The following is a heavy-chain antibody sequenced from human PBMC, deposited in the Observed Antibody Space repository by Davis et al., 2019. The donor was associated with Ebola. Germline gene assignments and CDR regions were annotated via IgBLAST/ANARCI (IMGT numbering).Heavy chain of an antibody. CDR1: GFTFTSYG. Sequence: GESLKISCAASGFTFTSYGMHWVRQAPGKGLEWVAVVSSDGSNKYYADSAKGRFTMSRDNSKNTLNLQMNGLRVEDTAIYYCVKDTSDIWFDIWGQGTMVTVSS. CDR2: VSSDGSNK. CDR3: VKDTSDIWFDI. D-gene: IGHD3-9*01. V-gene: IGHV3-30*18. J-gene: IGHJ3*02.